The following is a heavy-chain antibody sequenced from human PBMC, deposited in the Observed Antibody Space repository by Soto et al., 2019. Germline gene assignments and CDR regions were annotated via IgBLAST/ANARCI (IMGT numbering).Heavy chain of an antibody. CDR2: IGGARSTAI. J-gene: IGHJ6*02. CDR1: GFTFSNYN. Sequence: PGGSLRLSCAASGFTFSNYNMNWVRQAPGKGLEWVSHIGGARSTAIYYADSVKGRFTISRDNAENSLSLQLNSLRDEDTAVYYCARDFGYDDVWGQGTTVTVSS. V-gene: IGHV3-48*02. D-gene: IGHD3-22*01. CDR3: ARDFGYDDV.